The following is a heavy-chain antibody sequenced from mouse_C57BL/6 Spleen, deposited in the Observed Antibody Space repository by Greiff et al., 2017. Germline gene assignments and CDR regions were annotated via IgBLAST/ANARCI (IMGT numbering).Heavy chain of an antibody. V-gene: IGHV5-6*02. CDR1: GFTFSSYG. CDR2: ISSGGSYT. J-gene: IGHJ1*03. Sequence: EVTLMESGGDLVKPGGSLKLSCAASGFTFSSYGMSWVRQTPDKRLEWVATISSGGSYTYYPDSVKGRFTISRDNAKNTLYLQMSSLKSEDTAMYYCARGGGSSWYFDVWGTGTTVTVSS. D-gene: IGHD1-1*01. CDR3: ARGGGSSWYFDV.